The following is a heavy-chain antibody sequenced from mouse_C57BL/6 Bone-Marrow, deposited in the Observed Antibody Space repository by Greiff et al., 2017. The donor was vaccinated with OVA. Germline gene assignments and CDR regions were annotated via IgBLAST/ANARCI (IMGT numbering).Heavy chain of an antibody. CDR1: GFPITSGYY. J-gene: IGHJ2*01. Sequence: QVQLKESGPGLVKPSQSLFLTCSITGFPITSGYYWIWIRQSPGKPLEWMGYITHSGETFYNPSLQSPISITRETSKNQFFLQLNSVTTEDTAMYYCAGDPVDYWGQGTTLTVSS. CDR2: ITHSGET. V-gene: IGHV12-3*01. CDR3: AGDPVDY.